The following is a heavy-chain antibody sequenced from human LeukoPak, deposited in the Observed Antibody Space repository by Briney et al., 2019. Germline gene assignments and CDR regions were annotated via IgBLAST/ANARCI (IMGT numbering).Heavy chain of an antibody. CDR1: GYSFTSYW. V-gene: IGHV5-51*01. J-gene: IGHJ4*02. Sequence: GESLKISCKGSGYSFTSYWVGWVRQMPGKGLEWMGIIYPGDSDTRYNPSFRGQVTISADKSISTAYLQWSSLKASDTAMYYCARRRSCSGGSCYEDFDYWGQGTLVTVFS. D-gene: IGHD2-15*01. CDR2: IYPGDSDT. CDR3: ARRRSCSGGSCYEDFDY.